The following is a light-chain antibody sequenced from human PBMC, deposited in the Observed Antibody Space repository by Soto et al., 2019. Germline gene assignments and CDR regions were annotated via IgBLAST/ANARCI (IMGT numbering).Light chain of an antibody. J-gene: IGKJ4*01. Sequence: DIVMTQTPLSLPVTPGEPASISCGSSQSLLDSDDGNTYLDWYLQKPGQSPQLLIYTVSYRASGVPDRFSGRGSGTDFTLKISRVEAEDGGVYYCMQRIEFPLTFGGGTKVEIK. CDR1: QSLLDSDDGNTY. CDR2: TVS. CDR3: MQRIEFPLT. V-gene: IGKV2-40*01.